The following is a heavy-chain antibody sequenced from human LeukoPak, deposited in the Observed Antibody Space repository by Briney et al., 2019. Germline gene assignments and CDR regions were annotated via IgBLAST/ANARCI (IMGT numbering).Heavy chain of an antibody. Sequence: RASVKVSCKASGYSFTGHYMHWVRQAPGQGLEWMGWINPKSGGTNYAQKFQGRVTMTRDTSISTAYMDMSSLRSDDTAVYYCARNLRFGESSDAFDMWGQGTMVTVSS. V-gene: IGHV1-2*02. CDR3: ARNLRFGESSDAFDM. J-gene: IGHJ3*02. CDR2: INPKSGGT. CDR1: GYSFTGHY. D-gene: IGHD3-10*01.